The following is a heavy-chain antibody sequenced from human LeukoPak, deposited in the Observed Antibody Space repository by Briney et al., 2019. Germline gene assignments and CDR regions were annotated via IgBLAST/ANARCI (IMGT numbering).Heavy chain of an antibody. D-gene: IGHD2-2*01. J-gene: IGHJ4*02. V-gene: IGHV3-23*01. CDR3: AKDSFSTM. CDR2: INNNGVST. Sequence: GGSLRLSCAASGFTFSSDSMTWVRQAPGKGLEWASSINNNGVSTFYADSVKGRFTISRDNSKNTLYLHMNSLSAEDTAVYYCAKDSFSTMWGQGTLVTVSS. CDR1: GFTFSSDS.